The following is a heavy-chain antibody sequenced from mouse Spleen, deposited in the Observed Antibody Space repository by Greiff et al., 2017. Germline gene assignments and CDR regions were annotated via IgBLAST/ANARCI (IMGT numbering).Heavy chain of an antibody. J-gene: IGHJ4*01. CDR2: IDPSDSYT. CDR1: GYTFTSYW. D-gene: IGHD1-2*01. V-gene: IGHV1-69*01. CDR3: ARGIITFYAMDY. Sequence: QVQLQQPGAELVMPGASVKLSCKASGYTFTSYWMHWVKQRPGQGLEWIGEIDPSDSYTYYNQKFKGKATLTVDKSSSTAYMQLSSLTSEDSAVYYCARGIITFYAMDYWGQGTSVTVSS.